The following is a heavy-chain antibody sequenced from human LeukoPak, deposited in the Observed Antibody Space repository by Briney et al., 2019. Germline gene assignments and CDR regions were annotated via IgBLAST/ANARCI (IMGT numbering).Heavy chain of an antibody. J-gene: IGHJ4*02. Sequence: SETLSLTCTVSGGSISSSSYYWGWIRQPPGKGLEWIGSIYYSGSTYYNPSLKSRVTISVDTSKNQFSLKLSSVTAADTAVYYCARPFSYGSPHEYYFDYWGQGTLVTVSS. CDR1: GGSISSSSYY. V-gene: IGHV4-39*01. CDR3: ARPFSYGSPHEYYFDY. D-gene: IGHD1-26*01. CDR2: IYYSGST.